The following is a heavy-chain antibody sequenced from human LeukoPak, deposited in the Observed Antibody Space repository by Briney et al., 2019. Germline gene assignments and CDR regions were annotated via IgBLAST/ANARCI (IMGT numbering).Heavy chain of an antibody. Sequence: GESLKISCKASGYSFTNYWIAWVRQMPGTGLEWVGIIFSADSDTRYSPSFQGQVTISADKSISTAYLQWSSLRASDNAMYYCARGSSVPSTPLRAFDMWGQGTTVTVSS. D-gene: IGHD5/OR15-5a*01. CDR3: ARGSSVPSTPLRAFDM. V-gene: IGHV5-51*01. CDR2: IFSADSDT. J-gene: IGHJ3*02. CDR1: GYSFTNYW.